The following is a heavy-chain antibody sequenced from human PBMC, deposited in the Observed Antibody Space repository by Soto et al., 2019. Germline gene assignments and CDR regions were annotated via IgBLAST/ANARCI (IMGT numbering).Heavy chain of an antibody. CDR1: GFTFSSYS. Sequence: GGSLRLSCAASGFTFSSYSMNWVRQAPGKGLEWVSSISSSSSYIYYADSVKGRFTISRDNAKNSLYLQMNSLRAEDTAVYYCCYYDFWSGAFDPWGQGTLVTVSS. CDR3: CYYDFWSGAFDP. J-gene: IGHJ5*02. V-gene: IGHV3-21*01. D-gene: IGHD3-3*01. CDR2: ISSSSSYI.